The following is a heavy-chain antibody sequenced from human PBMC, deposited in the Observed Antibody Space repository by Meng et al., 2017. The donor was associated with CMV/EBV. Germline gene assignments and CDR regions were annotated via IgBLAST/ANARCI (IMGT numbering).Heavy chain of an antibody. J-gene: IGHJ4*02. Sequence: GGSLRLSCAASGFTFSSYWMSWVRQAPGKGLEWVANIKQDGSEKYCVDSVKGRFTISRDNAKNSLYLQMNSLRAEDTAVYYCASITSGYCTNGVCVYWGQGTLVTVSS. V-gene: IGHV3-7*01. CDR1: GFTFSSYW. D-gene: IGHD2-8*01. CDR2: IKQDGSEK. CDR3: ASITSGYCTNGVCVY.